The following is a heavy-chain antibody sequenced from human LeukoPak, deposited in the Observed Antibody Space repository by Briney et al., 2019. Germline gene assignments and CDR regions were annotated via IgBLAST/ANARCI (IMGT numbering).Heavy chain of an antibody. CDR2: IYTSGST. Sequence: PSETLSLTCTVSGGSISSYYWSWIWQPAGKGLEWIGRIYTSGSTNYNPSLKSRVTMSVDTSKNQFSLKLSSMTAADTAVYYCARVLSSNGYSSSWYLDYWGQGTLVTVSS. CDR3: ARVLSSNGYSSSWYLDY. J-gene: IGHJ4*02. V-gene: IGHV4-4*07. D-gene: IGHD6-13*01. CDR1: GGSISSYY.